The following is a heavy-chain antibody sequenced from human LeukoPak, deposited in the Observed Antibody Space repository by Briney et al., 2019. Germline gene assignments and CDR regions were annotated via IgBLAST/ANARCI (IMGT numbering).Heavy chain of an antibody. CDR2: ISDSGDQT. D-gene: IGHD4-17*01. J-gene: IGHJ4*02. Sequence: GGSLRLSCVASGFTFSKYDMSWVRQAPGKGLEWVAGISDSGDQTYYADSVRARFTISRDNSKNTLYLQVNSLRAEDTALYYCAKEITLTTAYFDYWGQGTLVTVSS. CDR1: GFTFSKYD. V-gene: IGHV3-23*01. CDR3: AKEITLTTAYFDY.